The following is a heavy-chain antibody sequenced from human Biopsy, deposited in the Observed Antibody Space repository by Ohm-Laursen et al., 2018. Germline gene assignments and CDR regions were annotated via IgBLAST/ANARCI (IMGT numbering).Heavy chain of an antibody. J-gene: IGHJ4*02. CDR2: ISDSGGST. CDR1: GFDFSDYS. CDR3: AREGRDY. V-gene: IGHV3-23*01. Sequence: SLRLSCAASGFDFSDYSMSWVRQAPGKGLEWVSGISDSGGSTYYADSVKGRFTISRDNSKNTLYLEMNNLTAEDTAVYYCAREGRDYWGQGTLVTVSS.